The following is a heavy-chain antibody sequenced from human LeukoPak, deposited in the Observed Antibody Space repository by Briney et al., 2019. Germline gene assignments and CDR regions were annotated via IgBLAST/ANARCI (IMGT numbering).Heavy chain of an antibody. CDR1: GFTFRNYA. CDR2: INSDGSTT. Sequence: GGSLRLSCVASGFTFRNYAMSWVRQAPGKGLVWVSRINSDGSTTNYADYVKGRFTISRDNAKNTLYLQMNSLRAEDTAVYYCAKDIGSTMVRGVISTFDYWGQGTLVTVSS. D-gene: IGHD3-10*01. J-gene: IGHJ4*02. V-gene: IGHV3-74*01. CDR3: AKDIGSTMVRGVISTFDY.